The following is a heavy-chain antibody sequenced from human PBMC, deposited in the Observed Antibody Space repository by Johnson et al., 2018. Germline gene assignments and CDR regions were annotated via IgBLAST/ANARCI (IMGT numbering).Heavy chain of an antibody. CDR2: IYFSGST. V-gene: IGHV4-59*01. CDR1: GDSISNYY. J-gene: IGHJ3*01. D-gene: IGHD2-2*01. CDR3: ARVMPAARDAFDL. Sequence: QVQLQESGPGLVKPSEPLSLTCTVSGDSISNYYWSWIRQPPGKGLEWIGYIYFSGSTDYSPSLKSRVTVSVDTSKNQFSLKLSSVTAADTAVYYCARVMPAARDAFDLWGQGTKVTVSS.